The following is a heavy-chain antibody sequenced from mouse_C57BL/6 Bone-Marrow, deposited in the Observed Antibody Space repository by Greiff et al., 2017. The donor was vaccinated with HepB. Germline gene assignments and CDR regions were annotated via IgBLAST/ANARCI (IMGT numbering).Heavy chain of an antibody. CDR2: IDPENGDT. D-gene: IGHD2-3*01. V-gene: IGHV14-4*01. CDR1: GFNINDDY. CDR3: TTRGPFYDGYYLDY. Sequence: VQLQQSGAELVRPGASVKLSCTASGFNINDDYMHWVKQRPEQGLEWIGWIDPENGDTEYASKFQGKAAITADKSSNTAYLKVSSLTSEDTAVYYCTTRGPFYDGYYLDYWGQGTTLTVSS. J-gene: IGHJ2*01.